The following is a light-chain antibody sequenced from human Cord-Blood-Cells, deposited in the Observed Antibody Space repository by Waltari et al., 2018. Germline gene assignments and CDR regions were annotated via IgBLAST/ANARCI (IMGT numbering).Light chain of an antibody. J-gene: IGKJ3*01. CDR3: QQYDNLPLG. CDR2: DAS. Sequence: DIPMTQYPPSLSASVGDRVTITCQASQDISNYLNWYQQKPGKAPKLLIYDASNLETGVPSRFSGSGSGTDFTFTISSLQPEDIATYYCQQYDNLPLGFGPGTKVDIK. V-gene: IGKV1-33*01. CDR1: QDISNY.